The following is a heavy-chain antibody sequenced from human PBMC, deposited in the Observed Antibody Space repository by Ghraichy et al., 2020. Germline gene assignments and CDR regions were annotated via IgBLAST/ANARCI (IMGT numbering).Heavy chain of an antibody. Sequence: SETLSLTCTVSGVSISSYYWNWIRQPPGKGLEWIGYMYNSVSTNYNPSLKSRVTISVDTSKNQFSLKLNSVTAADTAVYYCARHWAAEAVPFFDYWRQGTLLTVSS. CDR2: MYNSVST. V-gene: IGHV4-59*01. CDR1: GVSISSYY. D-gene: IGHD6-13*01. J-gene: IGHJ4*01. CDR3: ARHWAAEAVPFFDY.